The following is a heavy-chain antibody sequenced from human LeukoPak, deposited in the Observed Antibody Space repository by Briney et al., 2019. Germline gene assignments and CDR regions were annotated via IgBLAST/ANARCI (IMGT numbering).Heavy chain of an antibody. CDR1: GFAFSSYA. V-gene: IGHV3-23*01. CDR2: ISGSGGST. CDR3: ARGPTYYYDSSGYYYDDY. Sequence: GGSLRLSCAASGFAFSSYAMSWVRQAPGKGLEWVSAISGSGGSTYYADSVKGRFTISRDNSKNTLYLQMNSLRAEDTAVYYCARGPTYYYDSSGYYYDDYWGQGTLVTVSS. D-gene: IGHD3-22*01. J-gene: IGHJ4*02.